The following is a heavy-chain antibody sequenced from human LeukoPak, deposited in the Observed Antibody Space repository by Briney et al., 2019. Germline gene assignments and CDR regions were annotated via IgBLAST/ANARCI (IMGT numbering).Heavy chain of an antibody. CDR2: ISSSSSYI. V-gene: IGHV3-21*01. CDR1: GFTFSGYS. D-gene: IGHD1-26*01. J-gene: IGHJ6*02. CDR3: ARSKKEPFYYYYGMDV. Sequence: PGGSLRLSCAASGFTFSGYSMNWVRQAPGKGLEWVSSISSSSSYIYYADSVKGRFTISRDNAKNSLYLQMNSLRAEDTAVYYCARSKKEPFYYYYGMDVWGQGTTVTVSS.